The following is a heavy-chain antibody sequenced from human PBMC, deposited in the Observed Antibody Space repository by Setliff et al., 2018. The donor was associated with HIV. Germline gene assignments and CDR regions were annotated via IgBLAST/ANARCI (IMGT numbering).Heavy chain of an antibody. CDR1: GYSFTSYW. CDR2: IYPGDSDT. V-gene: IGHV5-51*01. J-gene: IGHJ3*02. D-gene: IGHD6-13*01. Sequence: PGESLKISCEASGYSFTSYWIGWVRQLPGKGLEWMGIIYPGDSDTKYSPSFQGQVTISVDKSIRTASLQWSSLKASDSAMYYCARPRGRIAAWPDAFDIWGQGTMVTVSS. CDR3: ARPRGRIAAWPDAFDI.